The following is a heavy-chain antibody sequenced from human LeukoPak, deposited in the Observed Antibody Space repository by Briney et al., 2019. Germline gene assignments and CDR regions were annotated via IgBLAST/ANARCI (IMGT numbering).Heavy chain of an antibody. J-gene: IGHJ4*02. D-gene: IGHD1-26*01. CDR1: GYTFTGYY. V-gene: IGHV1-18*04. Sequence: GASVKVSCKASGYTFTGYYMHWVRQAPGQGLEWMGWISAYNGNTNYAQKLQGRVTMTTDTSTSTAYMELRSLRSDDTAVYYCVRGWAKLDYWGQGTLVTVSS. CDR2: ISAYNGNT. CDR3: VRGWAKLDY.